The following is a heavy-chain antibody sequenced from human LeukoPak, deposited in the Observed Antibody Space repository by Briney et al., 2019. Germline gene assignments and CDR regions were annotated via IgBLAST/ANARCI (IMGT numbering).Heavy chain of an antibody. Sequence: ASVKVSCKASGYTFTSYYMHWVRQAPGQGLEWMGVINPSGATTSYAQKFQGRVTMTRDTSTSTLYMELSSLRTEDTALYYCAKDGPGGFWDVDYWGQGTLVTVSS. CDR3: AKDGPGGFWDVDY. CDR1: GYTFTSYY. V-gene: IGHV1-46*01. D-gene: IGHD3-16*01. J-gene: IGHJ4*02. CDR2: INPSGATT.